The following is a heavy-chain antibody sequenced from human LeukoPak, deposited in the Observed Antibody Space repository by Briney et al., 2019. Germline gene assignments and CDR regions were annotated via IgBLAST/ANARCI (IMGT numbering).Heavy chain of an antibody. CDR1: GFTFSSYS. J-gene: IGHJ3*02. D-gene: IGHD1-26*01. CDR2: ISSSSSYI. CDR3: ARDRIVGATSVLSDI. Sequence: PGGSLRLSCAASGFTFSSYSMNWVRQAPGKGLEWVSSISSSSSYIYYADSVKGRFTISRDNAKKSLYLQMNSLRAEDTAVYYCARDRIVGATSVLSDIWGQGTMVTVSS. V-gene: IGHV3-21*01.